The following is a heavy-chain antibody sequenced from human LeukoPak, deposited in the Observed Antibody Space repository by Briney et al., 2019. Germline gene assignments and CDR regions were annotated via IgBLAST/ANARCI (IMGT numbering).Heavy chain of an antibody. CDR1: GYTFTGCY. CDR3: ARDRRIAVAGNWFDP. Sequence: ASVKVSCKASGYTFTGCYMHWVRQAPGQGLEWMGRINPNSGGTNYAQKFQGRVTMTRVTSISTAYMELSGLRSDDTAVYYCARDRRIAVAGNWFDPWGQGTLVTVSS. J-gene: IGHJ5*02. CDR2: INPNSGGT. V-gene: IGHV1-2*06. D-gene: IGHD6-19*01.